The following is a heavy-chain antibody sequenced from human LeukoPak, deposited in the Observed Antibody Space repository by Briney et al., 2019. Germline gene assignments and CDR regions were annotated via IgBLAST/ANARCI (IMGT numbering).Heavy chain of an antibody. J-gene: IGHJ4*02. CDR1: RYFISTDYY. D-gene: IGHD2-15*01. CDR2: VYHTGSA. CDR3: GRGGVVVAVYFDF. Sequence: PSKTLSLTCDLSRYFISTDYYWGWIRKPPGKGLEWIGAVYHTGSAYYNPSLKSRVTISVDTSKNQLSLQLTSVTAADTAVYYCGRGGVVVAVYFDFWGQGTLVTVSS. V-gene: IGHV4-38-2*01.